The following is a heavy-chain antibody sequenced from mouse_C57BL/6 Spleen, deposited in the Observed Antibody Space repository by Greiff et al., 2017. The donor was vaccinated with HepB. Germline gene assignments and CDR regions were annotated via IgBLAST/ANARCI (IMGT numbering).Heavy chain of an antibody. CDR3: ARNHYGSSYDYFDY. Sequence: QVQLKQPGAELVKPGASVKLSCKASGYTFTSYWMHWVKQRPGQGLEWIGMIHPNSGSTNYNEKFKSKATLTVDKSSSTAYMQLSSLTSEDSAVYYCARNHYGSSYDYFDYWGQGTTLTVSS. D-gene: IGHD1-1*01. V-gene: IGHV1-64*01. CDR2: IHPNSGST. CDR1: GYTFTSYW. J-gene: IGHJ2*01.